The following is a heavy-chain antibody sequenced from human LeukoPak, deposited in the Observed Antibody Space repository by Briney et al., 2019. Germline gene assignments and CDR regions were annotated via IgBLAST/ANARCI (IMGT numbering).Heavy chain of an antibody. Sequence: GGSLRLSCAASGFTFRSYAMNWVRQAPGKGLEWVSAISGSGSSTYYADSVKGRFTISRDNAKNSLYLQMNSLRAEDTAVYYCARRRDYYYHMDVWGKGTTVTVSS. CDR3: ARRRDYYYHMDV. V-gene: IGHV3-23*01. CDR1: GFTFRSYA. J-gene: IGHJ6*03. CDR2: ISGSGSST.